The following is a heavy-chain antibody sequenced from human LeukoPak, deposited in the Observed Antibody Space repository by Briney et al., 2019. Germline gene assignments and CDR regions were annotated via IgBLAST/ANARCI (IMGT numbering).Heavy chain of an antibody. CDR3: ARGVVWWELHY. V-gene: IGHV4-59*12. D-gene: IGHD1-26*01. CDR2: IYYSGST. J-gene: IGHJ4*02. CDR1: GGSISSYY. Sequence: SETLSLTCTVSGGSISSYYWSWIRQPPGKGLEWIGYIYYSGSTNYNPSLKSRVTISVDTSKNQFSLKLSSVTAADTAVYYCARGVVWWELHYWGQGTLVTVSS.